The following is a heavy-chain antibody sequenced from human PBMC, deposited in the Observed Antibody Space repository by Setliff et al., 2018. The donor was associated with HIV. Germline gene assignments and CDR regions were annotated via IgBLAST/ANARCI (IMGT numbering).Heavy chain of an antibody. V-gene: IGHV3-7*01. J-gene: IGHJ4*02. CDR3: ATNFLYDILTGYFPYQFDQ. CDR2: IKQDGSEK. Sequence: ETLSLSCAASGFSFSSYWMSWVRQAPGKGLEWVANIKQDGSEKYFVDSVKGRFTISRDNAKDSMFLQMNSLRGEDTAVYYCATNFLYDILTGYFPYQFDQWGQGTLVTVSS. CDR1: GFSFSSYW. D-gene: IGHD3-9*01.